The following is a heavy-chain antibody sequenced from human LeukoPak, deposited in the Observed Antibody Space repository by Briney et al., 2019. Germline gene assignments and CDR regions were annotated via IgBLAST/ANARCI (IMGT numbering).Heavy chain of an antibody. J-gene: IGHJ4*02. CDR2: IYSGDST. D-gene: IGHD6-19*01. CDR1: GFTVSSNN. Sequence: RGSLRLSCSASGFTVSSNNLIWVRQPPGKGLEWVSVIYSGDSTYYAESVQGRFTISRDRTKSTVYLQMNSLRAEDTAVYYCASGGHGGGWSNFEYWGQGTLVTVSS. CDR3: ASGGHGGGWSNFEY. V-gene: IGHV3-53*01.